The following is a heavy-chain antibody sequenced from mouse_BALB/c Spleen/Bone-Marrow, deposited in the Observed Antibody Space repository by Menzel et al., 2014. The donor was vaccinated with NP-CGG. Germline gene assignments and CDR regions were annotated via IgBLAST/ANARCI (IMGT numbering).Heavy chain of an antibody. CDR1: GYTFTSYW. Sequence: LQQSGSELVRPGASVKLSRKASGYTFTSYWMHWVKRRPGQGLEWIGNIYPGTGSTNYDEKFKTKATLTVDTSSSTAYMQLSSLTSEDSAVYYCARWLLLDYWGQGTTLTVSS. D-gene: IGHD2-3*01. CDR3: ARWLLLDY. V-gene: IGHV1S22*01. J-gene: IGHJ2*01. CDR2: IYPGTGST.